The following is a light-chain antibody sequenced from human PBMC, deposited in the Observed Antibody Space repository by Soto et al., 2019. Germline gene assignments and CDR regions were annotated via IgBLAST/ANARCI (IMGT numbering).Light chain of an antibody. CDR2: AAS. J-gene: IGKJ1*01. CDR3: QKYNSAPWT. CDR1: QGISNY. Sequence: DIQMTQSPSSLSASVGDRVTSTCRASQGISNYLAWYQQKPGTVPTLLISAASTLQTGVPSRFSGGGSATDFTLTISSLQPADVATYYCQKYNSAPWTFGQGTKVDIK. V-gene: IGKV1-27*01.